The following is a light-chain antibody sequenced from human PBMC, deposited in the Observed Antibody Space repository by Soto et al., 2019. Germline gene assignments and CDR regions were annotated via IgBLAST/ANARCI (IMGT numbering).Light chain of an antibody. Sequence: EIVLTQSPGTLSVSPGDGATLSCRASQTVGKNYLAWYQQRPGQAPRLLIHDASSRATGIPDRFTGSGSGTEFTLTIGRLEPEDFAVYYCQQYDSLPRTFGQGTKVDI. J-gene: IGKJ1*01. CDR3: QQYDSLPRT. CDR2: DAS. CDR1: QTVGKNY. V-gene: IGKV3-20*01.